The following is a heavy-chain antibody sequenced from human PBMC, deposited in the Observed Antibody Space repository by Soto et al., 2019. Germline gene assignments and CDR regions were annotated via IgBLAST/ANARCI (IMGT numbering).Heavy chain of an antibody. CDR2: IKEDGSEK. CDR3: ARPLYGSGSVWFDP. V-gene: IGHV3-7*03. D-gene: IGHD3-10*01. CDR1: GFTFSGYW. Sequence: GGSLRLSCSASGFTFSGYWMTWVRQAPGKGLEWVANIKEDGSEKYYVDSVKGRFTISRDNPKNSLYLQMNSLRADDTAVYYCARPLYGSGSVWFDPWGQGTLVTVSS. J-gene: IGHJ5*02.